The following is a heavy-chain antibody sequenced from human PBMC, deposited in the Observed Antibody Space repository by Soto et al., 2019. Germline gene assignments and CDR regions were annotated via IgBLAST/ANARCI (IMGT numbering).Heavy chain of an antibody. CDR3: SRGGSGYWAFEY. CDR1: GITVSSRY. Sequence: EVQLVESGGGLVQPGGSLRLSCAVSGITVSSRYMTWVRQPPGKGLEWVSLIYADGSTGYADSVKGRFTISRDNSKNTLYLQINSRSAEDTAVYDCSRGGSGYWAFEYWGQGNLVTVSS. CDR2: IYADGST. D-gene: IGHD5-12*01. V-gene: IGHV3-66*01. J-gene: IGHJ4*02.